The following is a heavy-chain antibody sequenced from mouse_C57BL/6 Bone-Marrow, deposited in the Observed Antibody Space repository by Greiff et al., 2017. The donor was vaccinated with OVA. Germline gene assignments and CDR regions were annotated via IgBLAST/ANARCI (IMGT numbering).Heavy chain of an antibody. CDR1: GFTFSDFY. V-gene: IGHV7-1*01. D-gene: IGHD2-3*01. CDR2: SRNKANDYTT. CDR3: ARDWVLHAMDY. Sequence: DVKLVESGGGLVQSGRSLRLSCATSGFTFSDFYMEWVRQAPGKGLEWIAASRNKANDYTTEYSASVKGRFIVSRDTSQSILYLQMNALRAEDTAIYYCARDWVLHAMDYWGQGTSVTVSS. J-gene: IGHJ4*01.